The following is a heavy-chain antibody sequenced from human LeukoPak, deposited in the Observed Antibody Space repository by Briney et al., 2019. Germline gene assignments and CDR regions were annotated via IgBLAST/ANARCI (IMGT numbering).Heavy chain of an antibody. CDR1: GYTFSGYY. Sequence: GASVKVSCKASGYTFSGYYMHWVLQAPGHGLEWVGWINPNSGGTNYAQKFQGRVTMTRDTSISTAYMELSRLRSDDTAVYYCARDTRDSVASDYWGQGTLVTVSS. CDR2: INPNSGGT. J-gene: IGHJ4*02. D-gene: IGHD6-19*01. CDR3: ARDTRDSVASDY. V-gene: IGHV1-2*03.